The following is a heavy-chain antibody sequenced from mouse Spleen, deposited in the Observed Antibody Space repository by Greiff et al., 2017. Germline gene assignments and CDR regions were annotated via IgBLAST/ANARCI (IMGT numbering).Heavy chain of an antibody. Sequence: QVQLQQSGPGLVQPSQSLSITCTVSGFSLTSYGVHWVRQSPGKGLEWLGVIWRGGSTDYNAAFMSRLSITKDNSKSQVFFKMNSLQADDTAIYYCAKTRYGNYEDAMDYWGQGTSVTVSS. J-gene: IGHJ4*01. CDR1: GFSLTSYG. D-gene: IGHD2-10*02. V-gene: IGHV2-5*01. CDR3: AKTRYGNYEDAMDY. CDR2: IWRGGST.